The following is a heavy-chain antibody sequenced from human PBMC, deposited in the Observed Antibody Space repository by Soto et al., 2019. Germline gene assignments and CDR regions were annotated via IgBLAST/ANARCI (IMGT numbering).Heavy chain of an antibody. CDR2: IIPIFGTA. J-gene: IGHJ5*02. D-gene: IGHD2-2*01. V-gene: IGHV1-69*13. Sequence: ASVKVSCKASGGTFSSYAISWVRQAPGQGLEWMGGIIPIFGTANYAQKFQGRVTITADESTSTAYMELSSLRSEDTAVYYCARAVLVPAAISWWFDPWGQGTLVTVSS. CDR1: GGTFSSYA. CDR3: ARAVLVPAAISWWFDP.